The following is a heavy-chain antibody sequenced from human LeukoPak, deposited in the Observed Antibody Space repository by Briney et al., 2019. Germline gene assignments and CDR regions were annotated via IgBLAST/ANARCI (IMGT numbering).Heavy chain of an antibody. CDR1: GGSFSGYY. D-gene: IGHD3-22*01. Sequence: SETESLTCAVYGGSFSGYYWSWIRQPPGKGLEWIGEINQSGSPNYNPSLKSRITISVDTSKNQFSLKLRSVTAADTAVFYCARVIGDVSGHYVDYWGPGDLGTVSS. CDR3: ARVIGDVSGHYVDY. V-gene: IGHV4-34*01. CDR2: INQSGSP. J-gene: IGHJ4*02.